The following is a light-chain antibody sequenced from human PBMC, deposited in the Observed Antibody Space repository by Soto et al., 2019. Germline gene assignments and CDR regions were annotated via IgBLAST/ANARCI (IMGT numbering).Light chain of an antibody. CDR3: AAWDDSLKGL. J-gene: IGLJ2*01. V-gene: IGLV1-44*01. Sequence: QSVLTQPPSASGTPGQRVTISCFGSSTNIGNNAVNWYQQVPGTAPKLLIYRNNQRPSGVPDRFSGSTSGTSASLAISGLQSEDEADYYCAAWDDSLKGLFGGGTKLIVL. CDR2: RNN. CDR1: STNIGNNA.